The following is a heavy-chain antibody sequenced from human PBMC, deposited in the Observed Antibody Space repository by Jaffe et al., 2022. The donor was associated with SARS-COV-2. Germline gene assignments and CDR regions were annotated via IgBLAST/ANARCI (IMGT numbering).Heavy chain of an antibody. V-gene: IGHV3-23*04. CDR3: ARVSYGSGPYSRISWFDP. J-gene: IGHJ5*02. CDR2: SSGSGGAT. CDR1: GFTFSAYA. D-gene: IGHD3-10*01. Sequence: EVQLVESGGGLVQPGGSLRLSCAASGFTFSAYALAWVRQGPGKGLEWVSTSSGSGGATYYADSVEGRFTISRDQSSNTVYLQMNSLRAEDTAVYFCARVSYGSGPYSRISWFDPWGQGTPVTVSS.